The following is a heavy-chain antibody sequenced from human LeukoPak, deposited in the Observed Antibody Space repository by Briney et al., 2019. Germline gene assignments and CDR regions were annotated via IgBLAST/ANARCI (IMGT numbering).Heavy chain of an antibody. CDR1: GLPFSSYA. CDR3: ARDDLGFDY. CDR2: ISPKGDSA. D-gene: IGHD1-26*01. Sequence: GGSLRLSCAASGLPFSSYAMHWLPPAPGKALEYFSVISPKGDSAHSVNSVTGRFIISKDNYKILLYLQMGDLRAQDIALYYCARDDLGFDYWGQGTLVTVSS. V-gene: IGHV3-64*01. J-gene: IGHJ4*02.